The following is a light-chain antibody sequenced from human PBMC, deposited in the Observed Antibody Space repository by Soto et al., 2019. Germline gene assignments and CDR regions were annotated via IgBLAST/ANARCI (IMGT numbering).Light chain of an antibody. CDR3: QQYGDSPT. CDR2: GAS. J-gene: IGKJ1*01. Sequence: EIVLTQSPGTLSLSPRERATLSCRASQSVRSNSLAWYQQRPGQAPRLLIYGASSRAPGIPDRFSGSGSGTDFTLTISRLEPEDFAVYYCQQYGDSPTFGQGTKVEIK. V-gene: IGKV3-20*01. CDR1: QSVRSNS.